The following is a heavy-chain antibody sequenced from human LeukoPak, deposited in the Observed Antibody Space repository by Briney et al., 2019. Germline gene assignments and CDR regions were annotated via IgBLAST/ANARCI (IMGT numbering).Heavy chain of an antibody. CDR3: ARVDTAMVYVFDY. Sequence: ASVKVSCKASGYTFTGYYMHWVRQAPGQGLEWMGWINPNSGGTNYAQKFQGRVTMTRDTSISTDYMELSRLRSDDTAVYYCARVDTAMVYVFDYWGQGTLVTVSS. D-gene: IGHD5-18*01. CDR2: INPNSGGT. CDR1: GYTFTGYY. J-gene: IGHJ4*02. V-gene: IGHV1-2*02.